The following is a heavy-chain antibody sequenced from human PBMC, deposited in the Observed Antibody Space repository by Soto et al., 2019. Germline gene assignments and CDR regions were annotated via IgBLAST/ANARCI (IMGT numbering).Heavy chain of an antibody. J-gene: IGHJ4*02. V-gene: IGHV3-48*03. CDR2: ISSSGSTI. D-gene: IGHD6-13*01. CDR1: GFTFSSYE. Sequence: EVQLVESGGGLVQPGGSLRLSCAASGFTFSSYEMNWVRQAPGKGLEWVSYISSSGSTIYYADSVKGRFTISRDNAKNSLYLQMNSLRAEDTAVYSCAKDGRSSSWTYYFDYWGQGSLVTVSS. CDR3: AKDGRSSSWTYYFDY.